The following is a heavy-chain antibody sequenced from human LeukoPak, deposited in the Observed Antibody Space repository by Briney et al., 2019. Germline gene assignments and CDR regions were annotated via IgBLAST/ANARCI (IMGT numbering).Heavy chain of an antibody. J-gene: IGHJ6*03. Sequence: SETLSLTCAVSGGSISSSNWWSWVRQPPGKGLEWIGEIYHSGSTNYNPSLKSRVTISVDKSKNQFSLKLSSVTAADTAVYYCAKVGENSGWTPYEGNYYYYMDVWGKGTTVTISS. CDR2: IYHSGST. D-gene: IGHD6-19*01. V-gene: IGHV4-4*02. CDR1: GGSISSSNW. CDR3: AKVGENSGWTPYEGNYYYYMDV.